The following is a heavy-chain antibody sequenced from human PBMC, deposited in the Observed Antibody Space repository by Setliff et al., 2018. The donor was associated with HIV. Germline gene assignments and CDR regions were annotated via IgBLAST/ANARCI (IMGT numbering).Heavy chain of an antibody. Sequence: SATLSLTCAVSGYAINNSFYWNWVRQPAGRGLEWIGRIFASGNTNYNPSLKSRVTMSVDTSKNQFSLNLNSVTAADTAVYYCAKQVLGYFDYWGQGALVTVSS. CDR3: AKQVLGYFDY. J-gene: IGHJ4*02. D-gene: IGHD3-16*01. CDR2: IFASGNT. CDR1: GYAINNSFY. V-gene: IGHV4-4*07.